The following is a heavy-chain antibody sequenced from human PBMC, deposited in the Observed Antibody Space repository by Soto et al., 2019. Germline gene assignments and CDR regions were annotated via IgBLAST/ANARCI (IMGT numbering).Heavy chain of an antibody. Sequence: XSVKVSCKASGYTLTCYYMHWVRQAPGQGLEWMGWINPNSGGTNYAQKFQGRVTMTRDTSISTAYMELSRLRFDDTAVYYCARDYPPDYYDSSGYYFGGWFDLWGQGTLVTVSS. D-gene: IGHD3-22*01. V-gene: IGHV1-2*02. CDR2: INPNSGGT. J-gene: IGHJ5*02. CDR3: ARDYPPDYYDSSGYYFGGWFDL. CDR1: GYTLTCYY.